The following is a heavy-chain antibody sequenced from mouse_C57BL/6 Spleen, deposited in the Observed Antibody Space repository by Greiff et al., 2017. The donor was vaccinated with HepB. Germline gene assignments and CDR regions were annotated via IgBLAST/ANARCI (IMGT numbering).Heavy chain of an antibody. CDR2: IHPNSGST. CDR1: GYTFTSYW. V-gene: IGHV1-64*01. D-gene: IGHD1-1*01. CDR3: AKAPVYSSSTWFAY. Sequence: QVQLQQPGAELVKPGASVKLSCKASGYTFTSYWMHWVKQRPGQGLEWIGMIHPNSGSTNYNEKFKSKATLTVDKSSSTAYMQLSSLTSEDSAVYYCAKAPVYSSSTWFAYWGQGTLVTVSA. J-gene: IGHJ3*01.